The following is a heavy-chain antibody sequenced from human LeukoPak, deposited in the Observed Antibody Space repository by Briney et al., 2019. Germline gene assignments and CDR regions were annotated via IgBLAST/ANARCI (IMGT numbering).Heavy chain of an antibody. CDR3: AKYSPYDILTGSKYYFDY. D-gene: IGHD3-9*01. CDR2: ISGSGGAT. Sequence: GGSLRLSCAASGFTFSSYGMTWVRQAPGKGLEWVSAISGSGGATYYAGSVKGRFTISRDNSKNTLYLQMNSLRAEDTAVYYCAKYSPYDILTGSKYYFDYWGQGALVTVSS. J-gene: IGHJ4*02. CDR1: GFTFSSYG. V-gene: IGHV3-23*01.